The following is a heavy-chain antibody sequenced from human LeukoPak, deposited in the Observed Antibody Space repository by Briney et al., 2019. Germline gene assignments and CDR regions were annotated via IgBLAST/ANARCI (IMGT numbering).Heavy chain of an antibody. CDR1: GFTFSSYD. V-gene: IGHV3-13*01. CDR3: ARDEDAF. J-gene: IGHJ4*02. Sequence: GGSLRLSCAASGFTFSSYDMHWVRQATGKGLEWVSAIGTAGDTYYPGSVKGRFTISRDNVKNSLFLQLNSLRDEDTAVYYCARDEDAFGGQGTLVTVSS. CDR2: IGTAGDT.